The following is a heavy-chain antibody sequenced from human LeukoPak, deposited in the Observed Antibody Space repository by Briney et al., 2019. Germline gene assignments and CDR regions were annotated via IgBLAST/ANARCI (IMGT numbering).Heavy chain of an antibody. J-gene: IGHJ4*02. D-gene: IGHD5-18*01. V-gene: IGHV4-34*01. Sequence: SETLSLTCAVYGGSFSGYYWSWIRQPPGKGLEWIGEINHSGSTNSNPSLKSRLTISVDSSKNQFSLNLTSVSAADAAVYYCARAPWDSYGYFVYWGQGTLVTVSS. CDR3: ARAPWDSYGYFVY. CDR2: INHSGST. CDR1: GGSFSGYY.